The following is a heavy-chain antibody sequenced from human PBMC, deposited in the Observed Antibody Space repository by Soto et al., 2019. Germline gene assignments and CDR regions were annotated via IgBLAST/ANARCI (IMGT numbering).Heavy chain of an antibody. CDR2: IYYSGST. D-gene: IGHD3-10*01. CDR3: ASMVRDPWGAFDI. Sequence: SETLSLTCTFSGGSISSGDYYWSWIRQPPGKGLEWIGYIYYSGSTYYNPSLKSRVTISVDTSKNQFSLKLSSVTAADTAVYYCASMVRDPWGAFDIWGQGTMVTVSS. CDR1: GGSISSGDYY. J-gene: IGHJ3*02. V-gene: IGHV4-30-4*01.